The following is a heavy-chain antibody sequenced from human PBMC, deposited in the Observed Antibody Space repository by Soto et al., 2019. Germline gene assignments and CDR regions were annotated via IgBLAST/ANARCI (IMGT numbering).Heavy chain of an antibody. V-gene: IGHV1-2*04. Sequence: QVQLVQSGAEVKKPGASVKVSCKASGYTFTGYYMHWVRQAPGQGLEWMGWINPNSGGTNYAQKFQGWVTMTRDTSISTAYMELSRLRSDDTAVYYCARGAAAAGKSPMAAFHYWGQGTLVTVSS. CDR3: ARGAAAAGKSPMAAFHY. J-gene: IGHJ4*02. CDR2: INPNSGGT. D-gene: IGHD6-13*01. CDR1: GYTFTGYY.